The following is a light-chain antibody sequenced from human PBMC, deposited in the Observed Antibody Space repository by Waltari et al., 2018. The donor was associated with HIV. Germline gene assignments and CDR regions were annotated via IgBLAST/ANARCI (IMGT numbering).Light chain of an antibody. Sequence: EIVMTQSPATLSVSPGERATLSCRASQSVSSNLAWYQQKPGQAPRLLLYGASTRATGIPARFSGSGSGTEFTLTISSLQSEDFAVYYCQQYNNWPQRFTFGPGTKVDIK. J-gene: IGKJ3*01. V-gene: IGKV3-15*01. CDR2: GAS. CDR3: QQYNNWPQRFT. CDR1: QSVSSN.